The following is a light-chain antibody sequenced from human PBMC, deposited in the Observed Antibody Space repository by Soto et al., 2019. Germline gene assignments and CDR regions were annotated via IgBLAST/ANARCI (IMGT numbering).Light chain of an antibody. CDR1: SSDVGVYNF. V-gene: IGLV2-14*01. CDR3: SSYTASSTYV. CDR2: EVT. Sequence: QSVLTQPASVSGSPGQSITISCTGTSSDVGVYNFVSWYQQHPGKAPKLMIYEVTYRPSGGSNRCSRYKSGNQSSLTTSGLQAEDEADYYCSSYTASSTYVFGTGTKVTV. J-gene: IGLJ1*01.